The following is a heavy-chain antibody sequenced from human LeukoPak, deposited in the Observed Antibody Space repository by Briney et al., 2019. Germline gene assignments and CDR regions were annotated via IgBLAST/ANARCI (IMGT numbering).Heavy chain of an antibody. J-gene: IGHJ6*03. CDR1: GFTFSSYA. D-gene: IGHD3-16*01. CDR3: AKLGGQELHNYYVAV. CDR2: IIDSGEST. Sequence: VHPGGSLRLSCAASGFTFSSYAMSWVRPAPGKGLEWVSVIIDSGESTYYANFAKGRFTISRDNSNNTLYLQMNSLRAEDTAVYYCAKLGGQELHNYYVAVCGKGTTVAVSS. V-gene: IGHV3-23*01.